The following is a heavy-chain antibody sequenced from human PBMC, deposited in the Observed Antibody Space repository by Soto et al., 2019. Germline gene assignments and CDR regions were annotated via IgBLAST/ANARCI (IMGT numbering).Heavy chain of an antibody. CDR1: GASISSSNW. J-gene: IGHJ5*02. V-gene: IGHV4-4*02. D-gene: IGHD2-15*01. Sequence: SETLSLTCAVSGASISSSNWWSWVRQPPGKGLEWIGEIYHSGSTNYNPSLKSRVTLSVDKSKNQFSLKLSSVTAADTAVYYCARADCRGGSCYSSANWFDPWGQGTLVTVSS. CDR2: IYHSGST. CDR3: ARADCRGGSCYSSANWFDP.